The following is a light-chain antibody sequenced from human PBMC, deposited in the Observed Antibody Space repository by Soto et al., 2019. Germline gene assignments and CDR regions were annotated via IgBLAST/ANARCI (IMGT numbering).Light chain of an antibody. CDR1: QSVSSY. CDR2: DAS. Sequence: IVVTLSPATLSLSTGERATLSCRASQSVSSYLAWYQQKPGQAPRLLIYDASNRATGIPARFSGSGSGTDFTLTISSLEPEDFAVYYCQQYSNWPLTFGGGTKVDIK. V-gene: IGKV3-11*01. CDR3: QQYSNWPLT. J-gene: IGKJ4*01.